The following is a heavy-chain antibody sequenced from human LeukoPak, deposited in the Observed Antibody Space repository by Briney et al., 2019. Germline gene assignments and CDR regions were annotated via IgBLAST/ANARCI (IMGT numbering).Heavy chain of an antibody. D-gene: IGHD6-13*01. V-gene: IGHV3-23*01. CDR1: GFTFSSYA. Sequence: GGSLRLSCAASGFTFSSYAMSWVRQAPGKGLEWVSAISGSGGSTYYADSVKGRFTISRDNSKNTLYLQMNSLRAEDTAVYYCAKDRNAAGWGSSWYSDWFDHWGQGTLVTVSS. CDR3: AKDRNAAGWGSSWYSDWFDH. J-gene: IGHJ5*02. CDR2: ISGSGGST.